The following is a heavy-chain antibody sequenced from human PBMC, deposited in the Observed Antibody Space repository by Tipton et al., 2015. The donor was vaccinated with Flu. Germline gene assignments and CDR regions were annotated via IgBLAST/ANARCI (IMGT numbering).Heavy chain of an antibody. CDR1: GYNFTKTW. V-gene: IGHV5-51*03. D-gene: IGHD6-13*01. Sequence: QLVQSGAEAKKPGESLKISCKGSGYNFTKTWIGWVRQMPGTGLGWMGIINPGDSETRYSLPFQGLVSISVDKSISAAYLQSTTLKASDSAMYYCASGRAVAGDLWGQGTLVRVSS. CDR3: ASGRAVAGDL. J-gene: IGHJ5*02. CDR2: INPGDSET.